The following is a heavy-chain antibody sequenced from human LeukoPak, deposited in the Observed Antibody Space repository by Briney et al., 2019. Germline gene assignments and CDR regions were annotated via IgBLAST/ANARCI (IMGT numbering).Heavy chain of an antibody. D-gene: IGHD6-6*01. V-gene: IGHV3-23*01. J-gene: IGHJ4*02. CDR3: AKGIAARPFDY. CDR2: ISGSGGST. CDR1: GFTFSSYA. Sequence: PGGSLRLSCAAPGFTFSSYAMSWVRQAPGKGLERVSAISGSGGSTYYADSVKGRFTISRDNSKNSLYLQMNSLGAEDTAVYYCAKGIAARPFDYWGQGTLVTVSS.